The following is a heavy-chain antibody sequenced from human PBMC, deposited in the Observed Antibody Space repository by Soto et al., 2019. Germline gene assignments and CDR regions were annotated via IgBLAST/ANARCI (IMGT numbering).Heavy chain of an antibody. V-gene: IGHV4-59*12. CDR2: IYYSGST. CDR1: GGSISSYY. Sequence: SETLSLTCTVSGGSISSYYRSWIRQPPGKGLEWIGYIYYSGSTNYNPSLKSRVTISVDTSKNQFSLKLSSVTAADTAVYYCARVFSDSSSFFDPWGQGTLVTVSS. J-gene: IGHJ5*02. CDR3: ARVFSDSSSFFDP. D-gene: IGHD6-13*01.